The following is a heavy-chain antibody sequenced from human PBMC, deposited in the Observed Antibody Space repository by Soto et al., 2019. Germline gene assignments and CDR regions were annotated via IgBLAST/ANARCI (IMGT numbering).Heavy chain of an antibody. Sequence: SETLSLTCAVSSGTISSSNWWTWVRQPPGKGLEWIGEINHSGSTNYNPSLKSRVTISVDTSKNQFSLKLSSVTAADTAVYYCARDAYWGQGTLVTVSS. V-gene: IGHV4-4*02. CDR1: SGTISSSNW. CDR3: ARDAY. CDR2: INHSGST. J-gene: IGHJ4*02.